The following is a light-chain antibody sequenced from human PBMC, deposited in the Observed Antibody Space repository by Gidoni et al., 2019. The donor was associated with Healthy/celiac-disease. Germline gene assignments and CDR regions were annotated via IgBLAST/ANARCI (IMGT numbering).Light chain of an antibody. J-gene: IGKJ2*01. V-gene: IGKV1-39*01. CDR1: QSISSY. CDR2: AAS. Sequence: DIQMTQSPSSLSASVGDRVTITCRASQSISSYLNWYQQKPGKAPKLLLYAASSLQSGVPSRFSGSGSGTDFTLTISSLQPEDFATYYCQQSYSTLLYTFXQXTKLEIK. CDR3: QQSYSTLLYT.